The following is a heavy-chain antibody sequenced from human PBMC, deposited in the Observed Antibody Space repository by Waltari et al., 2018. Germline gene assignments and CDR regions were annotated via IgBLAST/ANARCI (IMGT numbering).Heavy chain of an antibody. D-gene: IGHD2-2*03. J-gene: IGHJ5*02. Sequence: QVQLQESGPGLVKPSETLSLTFAVSGYSISSGYYWGWIRRPPGKGLEWIGSIYHSGSTYYNPSLKSRVTISVDTSKNQFSLKLSSVTAADTAVYYCARDLGGYCSSTSCPNWFDPWGQGTLVTVSS. V-gene: IGHV4-38-2*02. CDR1: GYSISSGYY. CDR3: ARDLGGYCSSTSCPNWFDP. CDR2: IYHSGST.